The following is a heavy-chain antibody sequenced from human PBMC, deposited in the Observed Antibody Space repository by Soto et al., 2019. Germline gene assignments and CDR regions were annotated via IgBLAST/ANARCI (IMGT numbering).Heavy chain of an antibody. Sequence: APVKLSCKASSSTFPSSGIHCVCHVLGQRLEWMGWINAGNGNTKYSQKFQGRVTITRDTSASTAYMELSSLTSEDTAVYYCARGGGIVVVTAAYRHWGQGTLVAVS. CDR3: ARGGGIVVVTAAYRH. CDR2: INAGNGNT. J-gene: IGHJ4*02. V-gene: IGHV1-3*01. D-gene: IGHD2-21*02. CDR1: SSTFPSSG.